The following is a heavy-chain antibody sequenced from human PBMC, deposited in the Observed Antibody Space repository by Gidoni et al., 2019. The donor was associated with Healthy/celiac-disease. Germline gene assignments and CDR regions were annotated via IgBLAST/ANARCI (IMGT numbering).Heavy chain of an antibody. V-gene: IGHV3-21*01. D-gene: IGHD3-3*01. Sequence: EVQLVESGGGLVKPGGSLRLSCAASGFTFSSYSMNWVRQAPGKGLEGVASISSSSSYIYYADSVKGRFTISRDNAKNSLYLQMNSLRAEDTAVYYCAPRPGFWYWGQGTLVTVSS. CDR2: ISSSSSYI. J-gene: IGHJ4*02. CDR1: GFTFSSYS. CDR3: APRPGFWY.